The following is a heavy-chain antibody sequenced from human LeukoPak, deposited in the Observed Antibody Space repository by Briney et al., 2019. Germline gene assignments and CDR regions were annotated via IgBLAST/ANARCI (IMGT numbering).Heavy chain of an antibody. CDR3: ARDPSSSGWSFDY. J-gene: IGHJ4*02. Sequence: GGSLRLSCAASGFTFSSYWMSWVRQAPGKGLEWVSGINWNGGSTGYADSVKGRFTISRDNAKNSVYLQMNSLRAEDTALYYCARDPSSSGWSFDYWGQGTLVTVSS. V-gene: IGHV3-20*04. CDR2: INWNGGST. CDR1: GFTFSSYW. D-gene: IGHD6-19*01.